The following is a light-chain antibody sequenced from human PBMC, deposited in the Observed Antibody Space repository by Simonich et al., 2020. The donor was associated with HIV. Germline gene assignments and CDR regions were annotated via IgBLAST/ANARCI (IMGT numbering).Light chain of an antibody. CDR1: KSVLYSSNNNNY. V-gene: IGKV4-1*01. CDR3: QQYYSTPPT. CDR2: WAS. Sequence: DIVMTQSPDSLAVSLGERATINCKSSKSVLYSSNNNNYLAWYQQKPGQPPKLLIYWASTRESGVPDRFSSSGSGTDFTLTISSLQAEDVAVYYCQQYYSTPPTFGQGTKVEIK. J-gene: IGKJ1*01.